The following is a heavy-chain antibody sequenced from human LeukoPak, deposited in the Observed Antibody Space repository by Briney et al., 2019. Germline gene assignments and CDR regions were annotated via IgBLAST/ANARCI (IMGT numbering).Heavy chain of an antibody. CDR3: ARESPHGSNDY. V-gene: IGHV3-21*01. CDR2: ISSSSSYI. J-gene: IGHJ4*02. CDR1: GFTFSSYS. Sequence: GGSLRLSCAASGFTFSSYSMNWVRQAPGKGLEWVSSISSSSSYIYYADSVKGRFTISRDNAKNSLYLQMNGLRAEDTAVYYCARESPHGSNDYWGQGTLVTVSS. D-gene: IGHD4-11*01.